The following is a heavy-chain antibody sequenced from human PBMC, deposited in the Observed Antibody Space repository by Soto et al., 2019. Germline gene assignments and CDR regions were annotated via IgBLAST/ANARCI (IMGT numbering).Heavy chain of an antibody. CDR3: ARHHYDFRRENWFDP. Sequence: QVQLQESGPGLVKPSETLSLTCTVSGGSISGYYWSWIRQPPGKGLEWIGYLYYSGSTNYNPSLRSRVTISVDTSKNQFSLKLNSVTAADTAVYYCARHHYDFRRENWFDPWGQGTLVTVSS. D-gene: IGHD3-3*01. V-gene: IGHV4-59*08. CDR2: LYYSGST. J-gene: IGHJ5*02. CDR1: GGSISGYY.